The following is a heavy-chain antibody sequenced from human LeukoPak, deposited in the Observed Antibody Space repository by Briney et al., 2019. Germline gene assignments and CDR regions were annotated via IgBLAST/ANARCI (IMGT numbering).Heavy chain of an antibody. D-gene: IGHD3-22*01. J-gene: IGHJ4*02. V-gene: IGHV3-33*01. CDR2: MWSDGTKK. Sequence: GGSLRLSYAASGFTFSHYGMHWVRQAPGKGLEWVAVMWSDGTKKYYADSVKGRFTVSRDTSKHTLYLQMSSLRAEDTAVYFCARDDDTTGRYSRFDYWGQGTLVSVSS. CDR3: ARDDDTTGRYSRFDY. CDR1: GFTFSHYG.